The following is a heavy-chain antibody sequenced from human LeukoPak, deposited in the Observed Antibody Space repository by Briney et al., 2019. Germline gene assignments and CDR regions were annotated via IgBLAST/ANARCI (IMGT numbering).Heavy chain of an antibody. CDR1: GFTFDDYG. J-gene: IGHJ4*02. Sequence: RAGGSLRLSCAASGFTFDDYGVSWVRQAPGKGLEWVSGINWNGGSTGYADSVKGRFTISRDNAKNPLYLQMNSLRAEDTALYYCARDLDYYDSSAHWGVDHWGQGTLVTVSS. CDR3: ARDLDYYDSSAHWGVDH. D-gene: IGHD3-22*01. CDR2: INWNGGST. V-gene: IGHV3-20*04.